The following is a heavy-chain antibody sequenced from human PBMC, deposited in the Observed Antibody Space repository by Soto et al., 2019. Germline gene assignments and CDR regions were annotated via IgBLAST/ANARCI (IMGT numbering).Heavy chain of an antibody. D-gene: IGHD6-19*01. Sequence: QVQLVQSGADVKKPGSSVKVSCQASGGTFSTFSLSWVRQAPGQGLEWLGRITPILGFAIYSQKFQGRLSTNASKNADTAHMELSALMSEDTAVDYCARHGPLGGPFPAGVAGAFDIWGQGTMVTVSS. CDR2: ITPILGFA. V-gene: IGHV1-69*02. J-gene: IGHJ3*02. CDR3: ARHGPLGGPFPAGVAGAFDI. CDR1: GGTFSTFS.